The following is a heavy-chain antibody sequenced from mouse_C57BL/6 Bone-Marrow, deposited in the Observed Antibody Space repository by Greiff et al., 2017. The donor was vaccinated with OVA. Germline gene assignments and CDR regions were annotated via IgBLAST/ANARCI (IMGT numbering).Heavy chain of an antibody. CDR1: GYTFTSYW. J-gene: IGHJ4*01. V-gene: IGHV1-64*01. D-gene: IGHD1-1*01. Sequence: QVQLQPPGAELVKPGASVKLSCKASGYTFTSYWMHWVKQRPGQGLEWIGMIHPNSGSTNYNEKFKSKATLTVDKSSSTAYMQLSSLTSEDSAVYYCARTTVVATDYAMDYWGQGTSVTVSS. CDR3: ARTTVVATDYAMDY. CDR2: IHPNSGST.